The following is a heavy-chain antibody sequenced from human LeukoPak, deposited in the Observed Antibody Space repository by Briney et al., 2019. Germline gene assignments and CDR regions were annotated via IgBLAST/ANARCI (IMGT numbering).Heavy chain of an antibody. CDR2: ISSSSSYI. J-gene: IGHJ4*02. CDR1: GFTFSSYS. CDR3: ARDGGSSTAPPTYFDY. Sequence: AGGSLRLSCAASGFTFSSYSMNWVRQAPGKGLEWVSSISSSSSYIYYADSVKGRFTISRDNAKNSLYLQVNSLRAEDTAVYYCARDGGSSTAPPTYFDYWGQGTLVTVSS. D-gene: IGHD1-26*01. V-gene: IGHV3-21*01.